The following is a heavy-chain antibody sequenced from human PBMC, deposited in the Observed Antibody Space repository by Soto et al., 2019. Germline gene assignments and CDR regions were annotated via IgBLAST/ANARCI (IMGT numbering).Heavy chain of an antibody. CDR3: ARDTVVVTATFDS. J-gene: IGHJ4*02. D-gene: IGHD2-21*02. CDR2: INAGNGNT. Sequence: ASVKVSCKASGYTFTSYAMHWVRQAPGQRLEWMGWINAGNGNTKYSQKFQGRVTMTRDTSTSTVYMELSSLRSDDTAVYYCARDTVVVTATFDSWGQGTPVTVSS. CDR1: GYTFTSYA. V-gene: IGHV1-3*01.